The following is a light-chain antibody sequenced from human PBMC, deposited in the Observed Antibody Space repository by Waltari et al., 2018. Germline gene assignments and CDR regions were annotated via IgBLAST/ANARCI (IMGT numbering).Light chain of an antibody. J-gene: IGLJ3*02. CDR3: QALGTGAWV. CDR1: ISGNQY. CDR2: QDT. V-gene: IGLV3-1*01. Sequence: SYELTQPTSAAVSPGQTASITCSGDISGNQYPSGYQQKPGQSPILVIFQDTNRPSGIPERFSGSKSGNAATLTISGTQAMDEADYYCQALGTGAWVFGGGTKLTVL.